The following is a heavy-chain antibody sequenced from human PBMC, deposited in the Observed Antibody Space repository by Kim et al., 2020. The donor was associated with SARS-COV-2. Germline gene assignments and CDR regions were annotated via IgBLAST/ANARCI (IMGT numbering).Heavy chain of an antibody. V-gene: IGHV3-23*01. D-gene: IGHD2-2*03. CDR3: MKGGWGWIWDH. CDR1: GFTFTGYA. CDR2: IDGSDGTT. J-gene: IGHJ4*02. Sequence: GGSLRLSCTTSGFTFTGYAMSWVRQAPGKGLEWVSSIDGSDGTTYYADSVKGRFTISRDNSKNTLYLQMNSLRADDTAVYYCMKGGWGWIWDHWGQ.